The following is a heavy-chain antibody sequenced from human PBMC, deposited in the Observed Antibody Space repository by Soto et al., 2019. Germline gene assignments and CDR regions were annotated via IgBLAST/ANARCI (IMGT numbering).Heavy chain of an antibody. CDR2: ISAYNGNT. V-gene: IGHV1-18*01. CDR3: ARARSRARTYYYDSSGYYYFDY. D-gene: IGHD3-22*01. J-gene: IGHJ4*02. CDR1: DYAFTGYG. Sequence: GDSLKVYCKGYDYAFTGYGISWVRQAHGQGLERMGWISAYNGNTNYAQKLQGRVTMTTDTSTSTAYMELRSLRSDDTAVYYCARARSRARTYYYDSSGYYYFDYWGQGTLVTVSS.